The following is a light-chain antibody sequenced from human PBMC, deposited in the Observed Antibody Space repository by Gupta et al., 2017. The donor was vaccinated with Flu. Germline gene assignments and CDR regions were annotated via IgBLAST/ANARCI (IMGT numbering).Light chain of an antibody. CDR1: QSINYY. V-gene: IGKV3-11*01. CDR2: DGS. CDR3: QQRSGWPT. Sequence: EIVLTQSPASLSLSPGERATLSCRASQSINYYLAWYQQKPGQAPRLIIYDGSNSAIGIPDRFSGCGCEKDFTLTISSLEPEDSAVYYGQQRSGWPTFGQGTKVEIK. J-gene: IGKJ1*01.